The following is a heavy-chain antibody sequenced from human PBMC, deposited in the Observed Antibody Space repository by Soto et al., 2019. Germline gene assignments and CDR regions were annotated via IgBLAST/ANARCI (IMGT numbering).Heavy chain of an antibody. V-gene: IGHV4-34*01. CDR3: ARGGISHWAYFYYMVV. J-gene: IGHJ6*03. CDR2: INHLGSI. CDR1: GGSLSDYF. D-gene: IGHD2-21*01. Sequence: SSETLSLTCVVSGGSLSDYFWSWIRQPPGMELEWIGEINHLGSINYNPSLKSRVTMSVDTSKNQFSLTLNSVTAADTATYYCARGGISHWAYFYYMVVWDRGTTVTVSS.